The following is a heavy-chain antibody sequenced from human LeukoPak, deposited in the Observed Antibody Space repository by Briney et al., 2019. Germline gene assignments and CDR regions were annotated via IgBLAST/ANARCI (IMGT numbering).Heavy chain of an antibody. V-gene: IGHV3-66*02. J-gene: IGHJ3*02. CDR3: VRESSGDAFDI. Sequence: GGSLRLSCAASGFTVMNNCMNWVRQAPGKGLEWVSVVYSGGNTYYADSVKGRFTISRDISKNTLYLQMNSLRSEDTAVYYCVRESSGDAFDIWGQGTVVTVSS. CDR1: GFTVMNNC. CDR2: VYSGGNT.